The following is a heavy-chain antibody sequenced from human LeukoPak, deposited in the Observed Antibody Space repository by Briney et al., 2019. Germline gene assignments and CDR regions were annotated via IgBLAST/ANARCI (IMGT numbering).Heavy chain of an antibody. CDR1: GYTVIDYY. V-gene: IGHV1-2*02. CDR2: INPRDGGT. D-gene: IGHD2-15*01. CDR3: AREGNGLLSKDLDY. J-gene: IGHJ4*02. Sequence: ASVNVSCKGSGYTVIDYYLHWVRQAPGQGLEWVGYINPRDGGTSSPQNFRGRVTMTTDASSSTAYMELSRLTSDDTAIYYCAREGNGLLSKDLDYWGQGTLVTVSS.